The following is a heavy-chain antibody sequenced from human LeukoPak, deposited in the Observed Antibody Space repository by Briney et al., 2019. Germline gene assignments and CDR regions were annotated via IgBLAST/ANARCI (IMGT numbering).Heavy chain of an antibody. CDR2: IKSKTDGGTT. Sequence: PGGSLRLSCAASGFTFSNAWMSWVRQAPGKGLEWVGRIKSKTDGGTTDYAAPVKGRLTISRDDSKNTLYLQMNSLKTEDTAVYYCTATYYGSGRHYYYMDVWGKGTTVTVSS. D-gene: IGHD3-10*01. J-gene: IGHJ6*03. V-gene: IGHV3-15*01. CDR1: GFTFSNAW. CDR3: TATYYGSGRHYYYMDV.